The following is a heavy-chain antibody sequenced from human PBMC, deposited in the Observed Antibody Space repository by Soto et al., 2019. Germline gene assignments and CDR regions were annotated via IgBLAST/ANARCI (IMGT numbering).Heavy chain of an antibody. CDR1: GGSISSYY. CDR2: IYYNGST. D-gene: IGHD1-26*01. V-gene: IGHV4-59*01. CDR3: ARRYGGNFDY. J-gene: IGHJ4*02. Sequence: QVQLQESGPGLVKPSETLSLTCTVSGGSISSYYWSWIRQPPGKGLEWIGYIYYNGSTSYNPSLKRRVTISVDTSKNQFSLKLSSVTAADTAVYYCARRYGGNFDYWGQGTLVTVSS.